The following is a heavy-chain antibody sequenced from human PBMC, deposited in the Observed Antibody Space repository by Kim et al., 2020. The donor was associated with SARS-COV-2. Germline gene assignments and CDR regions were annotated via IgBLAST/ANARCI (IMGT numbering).Heavy chain of an antibody. V-gene: IGHV3-49*02. Sequence: EYAASVKGRFTISRDDSKSIAYLQMNSLKTEDTAVYYCTSLIAVAGTVDYWGQGTLVTVSS. J-gene: IGHJ4*02. D-gene: IGHD6-19*01. CDR3: TSLIAVAGTVDY.